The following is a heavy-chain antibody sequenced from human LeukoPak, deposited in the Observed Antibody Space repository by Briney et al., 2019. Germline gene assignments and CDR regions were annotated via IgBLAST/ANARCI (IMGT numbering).Heavy chain of an antibody. V-gene: IGHV1-58*02. CDR1: GFTFTSSA. Sequence: SVKVSCKASGFTFTSSAMQWVRQARGQRLEWIGWIVAGSGNTNYAQKFQERVTITRDMSTSTAYMELSSLRSEDTAVYYCAREVDYYDSSGYDTNYFDYWGQGTLVTVSS. J-gene: IGHJ4*02. D-gene: IGHD3-22*01. CDR3: AREVDYYDSSGYDTNYFDY. CDR2: IVAGSGNT.